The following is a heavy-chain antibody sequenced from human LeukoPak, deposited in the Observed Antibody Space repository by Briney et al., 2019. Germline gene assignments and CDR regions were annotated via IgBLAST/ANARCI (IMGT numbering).Heavy chain of an antibody. CDR1: GGSTSTSNYY. CDR3: AGGLKTDY. CDR2: IYYSGST. D-gene: IGHD3-16*01. J-gene: IGHJ4*02. V-gene: IGHV4-39*01. Sequence: SETLSLTCTVSGGSTSTSNYYWGWIRRPPGKGLEWIGSIYYSGSTYYNPSLKSRVTISVDTSKNQFSLKLSSVTAADTAVYYCAGGLKTDYWGQGTLVTVSS.